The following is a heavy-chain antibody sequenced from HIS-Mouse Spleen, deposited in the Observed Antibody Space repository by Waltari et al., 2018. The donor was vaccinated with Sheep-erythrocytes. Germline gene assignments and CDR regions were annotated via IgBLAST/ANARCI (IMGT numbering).Heavy chain of an antibody. CDR2: IYSGGST. CDR3: ARGHPDYGDYDAFDI. D-gene: IGHD4-17*01. V-gene: IGHV3-53*01. J-gene: IGHJ3*02. Sequence: EVQLVESGGGLIQPGGSLRLSCAASGFTVSSNYMSWVRQAPGKGLGRVSVIYSGGSTSYADSVKGRFTISRDNSKNTLYLQMNSLRAEDTAVYYCARGHPDYGDYDAFDIWGQGTMVTVSS. CDR1: GFTVSSNY.